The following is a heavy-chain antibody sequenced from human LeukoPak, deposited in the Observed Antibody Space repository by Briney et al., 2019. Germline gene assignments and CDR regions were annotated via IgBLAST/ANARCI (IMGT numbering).Heavy chain of an antibody. D-gene: IGHD3-10*01. CDR3: ARGRMVRGVIAYDCYYMDV. V-gene: IGHV1-8*03. CDR1: GYTFTSYD. Sequence: ASVKVSCKASGYTFTSYDINWVRQATGQGFEWMGWMNPNSGNTGYAQKFQGRVTITRNTSISTAYMELSRLRSEETAVYYCARGRMVRGVIAYDCYYMDVWGKGTTVTVSS. J-gene: IGHJ6*03. CDR2: MNPNSGNT.